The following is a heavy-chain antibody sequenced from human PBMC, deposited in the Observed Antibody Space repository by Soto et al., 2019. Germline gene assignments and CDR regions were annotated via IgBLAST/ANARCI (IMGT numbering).Heavy chain of an antibody. D-gene: IGHD3-22*01. CDR3: AKSQEYYYDSSGYYRLYNCFDP. V-gene: IGHV3-23*01. CDR2: ISGSGGGT. J-gene: IGHJ5*02. Sequence: GGSLRLSCAASGFTFSSYGMSWVRQAPGKGLEWVSAISGSGGGTYYADSVKGRFTTSRDNSKNTLYLQMNSLRAEDTAVYYCAKSQEYYYDSSGYYRLYNCFDPWGQGTLVTAPQ. CDR1: GFTFSSYG.